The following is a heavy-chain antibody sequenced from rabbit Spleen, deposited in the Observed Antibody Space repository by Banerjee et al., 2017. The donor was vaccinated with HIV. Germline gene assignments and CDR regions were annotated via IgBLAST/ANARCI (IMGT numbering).Heavy chain of an antibody. J-gene: IGHJ4*01. CDR3: VRDQAGYAGFGPFYFNL. Sequence: EQLEESGGGLVQPGGSLKLSCKASGFDFSSYGVSWVRQPPGKGLEWIGYIDPLFGSTYYANWVNGRFSIFRENTQNTVYLQLNSLTAADTATYFCVRDQAGYAGFGPFYFNLWGPGTLVTVS. CDR1: GFDFSSYG. CDR2: IDPLFGST. D-gene: IGHD4-2*01. V-gene: IGHV1S47*01.